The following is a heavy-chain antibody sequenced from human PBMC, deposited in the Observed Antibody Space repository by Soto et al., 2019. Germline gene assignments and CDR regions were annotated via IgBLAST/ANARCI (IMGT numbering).Heavy chain of an antibody. CDR3: ARDLVYSYYYDSSGYSLSGLGAFDI. J-gene: IGHJ3*02. CDR2: INPNSGGT. Sequence: ASVKVSCKASGYTFTGYYMHWVRQAPGQGREWMGRINPNSGGTNYAQKFQGWATMTRDTSISTAYMELSRLRSDDTAVYYCARDLVYSYYYDSSGYSLSGLGAFDIWGQGTMVTVSS. V-gene: IGHV1-2*04. CDR1: GYTFTGYY. D-gene: IGHD3-22*01.